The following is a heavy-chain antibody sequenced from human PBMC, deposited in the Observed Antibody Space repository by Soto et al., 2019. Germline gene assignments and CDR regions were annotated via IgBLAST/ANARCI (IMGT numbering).Heavy chain of an antibody. CDR1: GFSFSSYW. CDR2: IKKDGSEK. CDR3: AREDGGRYSDWDFDL. V-gene: IGHV3-7*03. J-gene: IGHJ2*01. D-gene: IGHD3-10*01. Sequence: GGSLRLSCGASGFSFSSYWMSWVRQAPGKGLEWVANIKKDGSEKYYMDSVKGRFTISRDNAKNSLYLQMNSLRAEDTALYYCAREDGGRYSDWDFDLWGSGTRVTVS.